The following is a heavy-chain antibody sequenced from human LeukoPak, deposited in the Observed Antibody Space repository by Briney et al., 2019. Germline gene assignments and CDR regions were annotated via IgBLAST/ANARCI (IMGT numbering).Heavy chain of an antibody. J-gene: IGHJ4*02. CDR2: ISYDGSNK. Sequence: GGSLRLSCAASGFTFENYALSWVRQAPGKGLEWVAVISYDGSNKYYADSVKGRFTISRDNSKNTLYLQMNSLRAEDTAVYYCARDGGMTTVTYYFDYWGQGTLVTVSS. V-gene: IGHV3-30-3*01. CDR1: GFTFENYA. CDR3: ARDGGMTTVTYYFDY. D-gene: IGHD4-17*01.